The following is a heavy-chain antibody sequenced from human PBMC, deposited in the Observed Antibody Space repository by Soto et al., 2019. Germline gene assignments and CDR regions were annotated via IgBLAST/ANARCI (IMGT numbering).Heavy chain of an antibody. J-gene: IGHJ4*02. CDR1: GFTFSSYA. CDR2: ISGSGGST. Sequence: GGSLRLSCAASGFTFSSYAMSWVRQAPWKGLEWVSAISGSGGSTYYADSVKGRFTISRDNSKNTLYLQMNSLRAEDTAVYYCAKATRGLRYFDWLAYYFDYWGQGTLVTVSS. CDR3: AKATRGLRYFDWLAYYFDY. D-gene: IGHD3-9*01. V-gene: IGHV3-23*01.